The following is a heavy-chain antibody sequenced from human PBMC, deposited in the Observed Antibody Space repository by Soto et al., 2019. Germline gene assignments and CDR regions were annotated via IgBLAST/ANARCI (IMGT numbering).Heavy chain of an antibody. Sequence: EVQLVESGGGLVQPGRSLRLSCAASGFTFDDYAMHWVRQAPGKGLEWVSGISWNSGSIGYADSVKGRFTISRDNAKNQLYQQMNTLRDEDTALYYCAKDQGFFWSGRFVSWGQGTLVTVSS. CDR1: GFTFDDYA. V-gene: IGHV3-9*01. CDR3: AKDQGFFWSGRFVS. J-gene: IGHJ4*02. D-gene: IGHD3-3*01. CDR2: ISWNSGSI.